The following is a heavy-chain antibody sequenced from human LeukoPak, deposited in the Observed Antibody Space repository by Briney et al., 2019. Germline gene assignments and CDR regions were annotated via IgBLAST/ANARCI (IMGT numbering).Heavy chain of an antibody. CDR2: IYYSGST. CDR3: ARPRGWRGYFDY. V-gene: IGHV4-39*01. J-gene: IGHJ4*02. CDR1: GGSISSSSYY. Sequence: SETLSLTCTVSGGSISSSSYYWGWIRQPPGKRLEWIGSIYYSGSTYYNPSLKSRVTISVDTSKNQFSLKLSSVTAADTAVYYCARPRGWRGYFDYWGQGTLVTVSS. D-gene: IGHD2-15*01.